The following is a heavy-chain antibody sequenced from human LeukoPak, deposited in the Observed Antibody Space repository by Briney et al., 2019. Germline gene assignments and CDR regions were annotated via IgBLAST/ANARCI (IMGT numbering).Heavy chain of an antibody. CDR3: ARDPQYWGRGASDI. J-gene: IGHJ3*02. CDR2: IYSGGST. D-gene: IGHD3-16*01. Sequence: GGSLRLSCAASGFTVSSNYMSWVRQAPGKGLEWVSVIYSGGSTYYADSVKGRFTISRDNSKNTLYLQMNSLRAEDTAVYYCARDPQYWGRGASDIWGQGTMVTVSS. CDR1: GFTVSSNY. V-gene: IGHV3-66*01.